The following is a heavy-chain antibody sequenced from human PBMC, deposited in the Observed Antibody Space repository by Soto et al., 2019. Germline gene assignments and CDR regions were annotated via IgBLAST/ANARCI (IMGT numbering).Heavy chain of an antibody. CDR2: IWYDGSNK. D-gene: IGHD3-16*01. Sequence: QVQLVESGGGVVQPGRSLRLSCAASGFTFSSYGMHWVRQAPGKGLEWVAVIWYDGSNKYYADSVKGRFTISRDNSKNTLYLQMNSLRAEDTAVYYCARGRGKLGADYYGMDVWGQGTTVTVSS. V-gene: IGHV3-33*01. J-gene: IGHJ6*02. CDR1: GFTFSSYG. CDR3: ARGRGKLGADYYGMDV.